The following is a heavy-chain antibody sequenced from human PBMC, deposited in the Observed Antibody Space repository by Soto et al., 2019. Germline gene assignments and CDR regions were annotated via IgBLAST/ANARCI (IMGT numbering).Heavy chain of an antibody. D-gene: IGHD2-15*01. J-gene: IGHJ5*01. V-gene: IGHV3-23*01. CDR3: AKDLVVVSARFDS. CDR1: GFTFSNYA. Sequence: EVQLLESGGGLVQPGGSLRLSCAASGFTFSNYAMSWVRQAPGKGREWVSSISASGGRTYYGDSAKGRFTISRDNSNNTLYLHMSSLRAEDPALYYCAKDLVVVSARFDSWGQGTLVTVSS. CDR2: ISASGGRT.